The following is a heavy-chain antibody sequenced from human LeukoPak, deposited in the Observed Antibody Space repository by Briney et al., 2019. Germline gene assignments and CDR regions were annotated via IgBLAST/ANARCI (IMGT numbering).Heavy chain of an antibody. CDR1: GYTFTSYY. J-gene: IGHJ4*02. Sequence: ASVKVSCKASGYTFTSYYMHWVRQAPGQGLELMGIIHPSSGSTYYAQKFQGRVTVTRDTSTSTVYMELSSLRSEDTAVYYCARWGNDILTGYSDWGQGTLVTVSA. CDR3: ARWGNDILTGYSD. V-gene: IGHV1-46*01. CDR2: IHPSSGST. D-gene: IGHD3-9*01.